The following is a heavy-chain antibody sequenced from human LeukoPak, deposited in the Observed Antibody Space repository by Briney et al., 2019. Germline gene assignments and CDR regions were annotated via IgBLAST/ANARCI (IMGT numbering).Heavy chain of an antibody. CDR1: GFTFSSYA. Sequence: GGSLRLSCAASGFTFSSYAMHWVRQAPGKGLEWVAVIWYDGSNKYYADSVKGRFTISRDNSKNTLYLQMNSLRAEDTAVYYCARDRIVGASYFDYWGQGTLVTVSS. D-gene: IGHD1-26*01. V-gene: IGHV3-33*08. CDR3: ARDRIVGASYFDY. J-gene: IGHJ4*02. CDR2: IWYDGSNK.